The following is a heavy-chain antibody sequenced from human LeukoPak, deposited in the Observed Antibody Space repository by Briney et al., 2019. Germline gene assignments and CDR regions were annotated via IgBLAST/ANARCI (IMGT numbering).Heavy chain of an antibody. J-gene: IGHJ4*02. CDR3: VKGSRAYSSSWFFDY. CDR2: ISGSGGST. D-gene: IGHD6-13*01. CDR1: GLTFSSYG. Sequence: GGSLRLSCAASGLTFSSYGMSWVRQAPGKGLEWVSAISGSGGSTYYADSVKGRFTISRDNSKNTLYLQMNSLRAEDTAVYYCVKGSRAYSSSWFFDYWGQGTLVTVSS. V-gene: IGHV3-23*01.